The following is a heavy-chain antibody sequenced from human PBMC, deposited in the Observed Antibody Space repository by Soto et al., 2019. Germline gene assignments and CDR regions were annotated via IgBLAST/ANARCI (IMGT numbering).Heavy chain of an antibody. J-gene: IGHJ4*02. Sequence: QVQLVQSGAEVKKPGSSVKVSCKASGGTFSSYAISWVRQAPGQGLEWMGGIIPIFGTANYAQKFQGRDTITADESASIAYVELSSLISEDTAVYYCARDEARDSSSWYYFDYWGQGTLVTVSS. D-gene: IGHD6-13*01. CDR1: GGTFSSYA. CDR3: ARDEARDSSSWYYFDY. V-gene: IGHV1-69*01. CDR2: IIPIFGTA.